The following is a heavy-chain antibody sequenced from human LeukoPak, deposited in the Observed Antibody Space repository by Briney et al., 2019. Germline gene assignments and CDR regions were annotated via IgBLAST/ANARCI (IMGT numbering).Heavy chain of an antibody. V-gene: IGHV3-48*01. D-gene: IGHD6-19*01. Sequence: GGSLRLSCTGSGFVFGGYTMNWVRQAPGKGLEWLSYISASGGNTFYADSVKGRFTISRDNAKNSVYLQMNSLRAEDTAVYYCASRRSGWPNDAFDIWGQGTMVTVSS. CDR1: GFVFGGYT. CDR2: ISASGGNT. CDR3: ASRRSGWPNDAFDI. J-gene: IGHJ3*02.